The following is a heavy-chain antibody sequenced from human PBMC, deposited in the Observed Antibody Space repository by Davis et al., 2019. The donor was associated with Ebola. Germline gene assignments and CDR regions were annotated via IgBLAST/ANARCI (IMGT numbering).Heavy chain of an antibody. Sequence: PSETLSLTCTVSGGSISSSSYYWGWIRQPPGKGLEWIGSIYYSGSTYYNPSLKSRVTISVDTSKNQFSLKLSSVTAADTAVYYCARRGPGSDENWGQGTLVTVSS. V-gene: IGHV4-39*01. CDR3: ARRGPGSDEN. CDR1: GGSISSSSYY. CDR2: IYYSGST. D-gene: IGHD2-21*01. J-gene: IGHJ4*02.